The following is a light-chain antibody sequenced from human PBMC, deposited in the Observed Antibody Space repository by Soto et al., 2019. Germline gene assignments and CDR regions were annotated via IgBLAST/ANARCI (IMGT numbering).Light chain of an antibody. CDR1: SFNIGSNS. V-gene: IGLV1-44*01. J-gene: IGLJ2*01. CDR3: AAWDDSLNSPL. Sequence: QAVVTQPPSASGTPGQRVTISCSGSSFNIGSNSVNWYQHVPGTAPKLLIHSDNQRPSGVSVRFSASKSDTSASLAISGLQSEDEAAYYCAAWDDSLNSPLFGGGTKVTVL. CDR2: SDN.